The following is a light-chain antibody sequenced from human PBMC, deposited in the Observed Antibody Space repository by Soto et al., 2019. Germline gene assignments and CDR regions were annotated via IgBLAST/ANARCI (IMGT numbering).Light chain of an antibody. Sequence: QSVLTQPPSVSGAPGQRVTISCTGSSSKIGAGYHVHWYQQLPGTAPKLLIHGNNNRPSGVPDRFSGSKSGTSGSLAIIGLQAEDDADYYCQSYDSSVRGSNYVFGSGTKVTVL. CDR2: GNN. CDR3: QSYDSSVRGSNYV. CDR1: SSKIGAGYH. V-gene: IGLV1-40*01. J-gene: IGLJ1*01.